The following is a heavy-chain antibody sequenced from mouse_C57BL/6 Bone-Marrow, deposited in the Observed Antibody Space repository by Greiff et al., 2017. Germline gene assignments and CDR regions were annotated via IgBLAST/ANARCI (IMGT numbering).Heavy chain of an antibody. V-gene: IGHV1-50*01. CDR1: GYTFTSYW. Sequence: QVQLQQSGAELVKPGASVKLSCKASGYTFTSYWMQWVKQRPGQGLEWIGEIDPSDSYTNYNQKFKGKATLTVDTSSSTAYMQLSSLTSEDSAVYYCAREDYYGSSSAWFAYWGQGTRVTVSA. J-gene: IGHJ3*01. D-gene: IGHD1-1*01. CDR3: AREDYYGSSSAWFAY. CDR2: IDPSDSYT.